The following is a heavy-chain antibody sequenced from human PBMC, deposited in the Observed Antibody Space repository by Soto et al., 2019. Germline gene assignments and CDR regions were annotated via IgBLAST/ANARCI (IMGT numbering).Heavy chain of an antibody. Sequence: EVQLVESGGGLVQPGGSLRLSCAASGLTFSSSWMSWVRQDPGKGLEWVANMNQDGSEKHYVDSVKGRFTISRDNALNSLYLQMNSQRAEDTAVDYCARGGSAWHEVAYWGQGTLVTVSS. CDR3: ARGGSAWHEVAY. D-gene: IGHD6-19*01. CDR1: GLTFSSSW. V-gene: IGHV3-7*01. CDR2: MNQDGSEK. J-gene: IGHJ4*02.